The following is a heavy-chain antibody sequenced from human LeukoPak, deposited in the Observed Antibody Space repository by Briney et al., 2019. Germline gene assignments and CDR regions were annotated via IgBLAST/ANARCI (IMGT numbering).Heavy chain of an antibody. CDR2: IYHSGST. V-gene: IGHV4-38-2*02. D-gene: IGHD1-14*01. J-gene: IGHJ6*03. CDR3: AKKPGGYYMDV. Sequence: SETLSLTCTVSGYSISSGYYWGWIRQPPGKGLEWIGSIYHSGSTYYNPSLKSRVTISVDTSKNQFSLKLSSVTAADTAVYYCAKKPGGYYMDVWGKGTTVTVSS. CDR1: GYSISSGYY.